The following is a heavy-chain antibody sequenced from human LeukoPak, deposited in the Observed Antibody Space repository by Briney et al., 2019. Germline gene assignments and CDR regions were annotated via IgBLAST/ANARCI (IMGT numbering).Heavy chain of an antibody. CDR1: GGTFSSYA. D-gene: IGHD2-15*01. V-gene: IGHV1-69*05. Sequence: ASVKVSCKVSGGTFSSYAISWVRQAPGQGLEWMGRIIPIFGTANYAQKFQGRVTITTDESTSTAYMELSSLRSEDTAVHYCARDKWDCSGGSCYDFQHWGQGTLVTVSS. CDR3: ARDKWDCSGGSCYDFQH. CDR2: IIPIFGTA. J-gene: IGHJ1*01.